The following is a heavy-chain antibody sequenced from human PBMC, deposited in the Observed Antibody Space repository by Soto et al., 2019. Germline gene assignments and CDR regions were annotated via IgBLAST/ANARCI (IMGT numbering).Heavy chain of an antibody. D-gene: IGHD4-4*01. CDR3: TRDSSNRFQPEGMDG. J-gene: IGHJ6*02. CDR2: IDTSGNT. Sequence: PSETLPFTCTDSGGSNSTYYWRWVRQPAGKGLEWIGRIDTSGNTNYNPSLKSRVTMSVDTSKKQFSLKLTSVTAADTAVYYCTRDSSNRFQPEGMDGWGQGTTVTVSS. CDR1: GGSNSTYY. V-gene: IGHV4-4*07.